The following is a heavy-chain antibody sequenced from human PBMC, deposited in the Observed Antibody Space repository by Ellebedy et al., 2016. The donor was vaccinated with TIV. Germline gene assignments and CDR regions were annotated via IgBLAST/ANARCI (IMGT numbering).Heavy chain of an antibody. D-gene: IGHD3-22*01. J-gene: IGHJ3*02. CDR3: AKGYYYDSSGYYYGLNAFDS. CDR1: GFTFSGYV. CDR2: ISGSGDST. Sequence: GESLKISCTASGFTFSGYVMSWVRQAPGKGLEWVPSISGSGDSTYYADSVKGRFTISRDNSKNTLYLQMTTLRAEETAIYYCAKGYYYDSSGYYYGLNAFDSWGQGTMVTVSS. V-gene: IGHV3-23*01.